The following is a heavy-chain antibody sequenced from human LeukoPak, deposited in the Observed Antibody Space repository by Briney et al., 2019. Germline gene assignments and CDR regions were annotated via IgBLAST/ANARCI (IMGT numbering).Heavy chain of an antibody. J-gene: IGHJ3*02. Sequence: PSETLSLTYAVYGGSFSGYYWSWIRQPPGKGLEGIGEINHSGSTNYNPSLKSRVTISVDTSKNQFSLKLSSVTAADTAVYYCARGHGYSDGSSGWPGDAFDIWGQGTMVTVSS. CDR1: GGSFSGYY. CDR3: ARGHGYSDGSSGWPGDAFDI. V-gene: IGHV4-34*01. D-gene: IGHD6-19*01. CDR2: INHSGST.